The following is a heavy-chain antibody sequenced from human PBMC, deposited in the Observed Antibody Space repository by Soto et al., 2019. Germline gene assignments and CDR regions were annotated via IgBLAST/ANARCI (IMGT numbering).Heavy chain of an antibody. CDR2: INTDNGDT. Sequence: QVHLVQSGAEVKKPGASVKVSCKASGYSFTNYAIHWVRQAPGQRLEWMGWINTDNGDTKYSPKFQGRVTVTRDTSASTAYMDLSSLRAEDTAVYYCARAGLFSIAARVLDYMDVWGKGTTVTVSS. J-gene: IGHJ6*03. V-gene: IGHV1-3*04. D-gene: IGHD6-6*01. CDR1: GYSFTNYA. CDR3: ARAGLFSIAARVLDYMDV.